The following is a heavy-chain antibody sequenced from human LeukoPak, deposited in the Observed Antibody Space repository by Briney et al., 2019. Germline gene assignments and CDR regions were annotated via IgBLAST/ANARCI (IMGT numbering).Heavy chain of an antibody. CDR3: ARSDDYYDSSGYSNWFDP. D-gene: IGHD3-22*01. Sequence: GGSLRLSCAASGFTFSSYGMHWVRQAPGKGLEWEAVIWYDGSNKYYADSVKGRFTISRDNSKNTLYLQMNSLRAEDTAVYYCARSDDYYDSSGYSNWFDPWGQGTLVTVSS. J-gene: IGHJ5*02. CDR1: GFTFSSYG. V-gene: IGHV3-33*01. CDR2: IWYDGSNK.